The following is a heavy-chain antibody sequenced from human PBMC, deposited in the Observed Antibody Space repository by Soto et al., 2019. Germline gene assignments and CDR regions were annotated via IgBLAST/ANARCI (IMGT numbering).Heavy chain of an antibody. D-gene: IGHD2-15*01. CDR1: GVSIHHSHSF. CDR3: GRVVEGATRHTDFDS. J-gene: IGHJ5*01. Sequence: VSGVSIHHSHSFWGWIRQPPGKGLEFIGSVYYSGGANYNPSLKSRVTVSIDTSNNQFSLRVNSVTAADTAVYYCGRVVEGATRHTDFDSWGQGSRGTVS. V-gene: IGHV4-39*01. CDR2: VYYSGGA.